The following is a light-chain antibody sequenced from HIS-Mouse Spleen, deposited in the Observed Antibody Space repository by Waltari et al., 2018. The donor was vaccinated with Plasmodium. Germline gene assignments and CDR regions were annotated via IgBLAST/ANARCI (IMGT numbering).Light chain of an antibody. Sequence: DIQMTQSPSPLSASVGARVAITCRASQSISSWLAWYQQKPGKAPKLLIYKASSLESGVPSRFSGSGSGTEFTLTISSLQPDDFATYYCQQYNSYSMYTFGQGTKLEIK. V-gene: IGKV1-5*03. CDR1: QSISSW. CDR3: QQYNSYSMYT. J-gene: IGKJ2*01. CDR2: KAS.